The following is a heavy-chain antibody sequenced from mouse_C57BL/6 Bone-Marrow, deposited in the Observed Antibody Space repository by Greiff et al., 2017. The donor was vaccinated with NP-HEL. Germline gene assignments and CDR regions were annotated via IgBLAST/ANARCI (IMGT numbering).Heavy chain of an antibody. J-gene: IGHJ1*03. CDR1: GFNIKDDY. CDR3: TTFSFITTVVSYFDV. D-gene: IGHD1-1*01. V-gene: IGHV14-4*01. Sequence: VQLKESGAELVRPGASVKLSCTASGFNIKDDYMHWVKQRPEQGLEWIGWIDPENGDTESASKFQGKATITADTSSNTAYLQLSSLTSEDTAVYYCTTFSFITTVVSYFDVWGTGTTVTVSS. CDR2: IDPENGDT.